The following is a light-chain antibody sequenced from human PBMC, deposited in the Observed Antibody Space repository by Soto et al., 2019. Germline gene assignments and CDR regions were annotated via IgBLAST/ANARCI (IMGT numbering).Light chain of an antibody. CDR1: QSISTW. V-gene: IGKV1-5*01. CDR2: DAS. CDR3: QQYNNYPWT. J-gene: IGKJ1*01. Sequence: DIQMTQSPSTLSASVGDRVTITCRASQSISTWLVWYQQRPGQAPKLLIYDASDLDSGVPPRFSGSGSETEFTLTISGLQPDDFATYYCQQYNNYPWTFGQGTKVEVK.